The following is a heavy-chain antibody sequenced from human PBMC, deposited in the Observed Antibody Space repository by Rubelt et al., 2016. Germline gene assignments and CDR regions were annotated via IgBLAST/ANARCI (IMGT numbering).Heavy chain of an antibody. V-gene: IGHV4-39*01. Sequence: QLQLQESGPGLVKPSETLSLNCTVSGGSISSSSYYWGWIRQPPGKGLEWIGSIYYSGRTYYNPSLKSRVTISVDTSKNQFSLKLSSVTAADTAVYYCARGDRSGSYHFDLWGRGTLVTVSS. D-gene: IGHD1-26*01. CDR3: ARGDRSGSYHFDL. CDR2: IYYSGRT. CDR1: GGSISSSSYY. J-gene: IGHJ2*01.